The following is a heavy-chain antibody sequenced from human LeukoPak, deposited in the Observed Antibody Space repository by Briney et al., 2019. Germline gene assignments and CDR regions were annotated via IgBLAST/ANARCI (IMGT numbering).Heavy chain of an antibody. D-gene: IGHD2-15*01. J-gene: IGHJ5*02. CDR2: INPSGGNT. CDR3: ARRAAVAYNWFDP. CDR1: GYTFTSYD. V-gene: IGHV1-46*01. Sequence: GASVKVSCKASGYTFTSYDINWVRQATGQGLEWVGIINPSGGNTAYAQKFQGRVTMTRDTSTTTVYMELSSLRSEDTAVYYCARRAAVAYNWFDPWGQGTLVTVSS.